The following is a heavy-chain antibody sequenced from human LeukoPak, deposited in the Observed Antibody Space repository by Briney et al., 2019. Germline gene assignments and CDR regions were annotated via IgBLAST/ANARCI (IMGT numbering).Heavy chain of an antibody. CDR2: ISSDESST. Sequence: PGGSLRLSCVVSGFTSSSYWMHWVRQAPGKGLVWVSRISSDESSTSSADSVKGRFTISRDNAKNTLYLQMNSLRAEDTAVYYCARGPPYYDSSGYYYGGTAFDIWGQGTMVTVSS. V-gene: IGHV3-74*01. D-gene: IGHD3-22*01. CDR3: ARGPPYYDSSGYYYGGTAFDI. J-gene: IGHJ3*02. CDR1: GFTSSSYW.